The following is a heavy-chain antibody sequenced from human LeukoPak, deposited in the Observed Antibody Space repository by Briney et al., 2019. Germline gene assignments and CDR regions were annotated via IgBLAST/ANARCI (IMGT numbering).Heavy chain of an antibody. D-gene: IGHD3-3*01. J-gene: IGHJ3*02. V-gene: IGHV1-18*01. CDR3: AKDNDFWSGVDAFDI. Sequence: ASVKVSCEASGYTFTSYGISWVRQAPGQGLEWMGWISAYNGNTNYAQKLQGRVTMTTDTSTSTAYMELRRLRSDDTAVYYCAKDNDFWSGVDAFDIWGQGTMVTVSS. CDR1: GYTFTSYG. CDR2: ISAYNGNT.